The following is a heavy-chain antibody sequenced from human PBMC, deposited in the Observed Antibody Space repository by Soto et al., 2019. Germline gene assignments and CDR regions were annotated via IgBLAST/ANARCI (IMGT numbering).Heavy chain of an antibody. J-gene: IGHJ3*02. Sequence: ASVKVSCKASGYTFTSYYVHWVRQAPGQGLEWMGIINPSGGSTSYAQKFQGRVTMTRDTSTSTVYMELSSLRSEDTAVYYCARVSRPDWNNDAFDIWGQGTMVTVSS. CDR1: GYTFTSYY. CDR3: ARVSRPDWNNDAFDI. V-gene: IGHV1-46*03. CDR2: INPSGGST. D-gene: IGHD1-1*01.